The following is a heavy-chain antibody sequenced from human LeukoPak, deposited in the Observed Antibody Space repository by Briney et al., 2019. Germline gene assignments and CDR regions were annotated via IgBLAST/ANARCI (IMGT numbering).Heavy chain of an antibody. D-gene: IGHD1-1*01. J-gene: IGHJ4*02. Sequence: QRLFCTASVFTFSRLSMTWVRQPSAKGLEYVSTIRSNGDTTYNVDSVKGRFTISRDNSKNTLYLELNSLRVEDTATFYCAKGQELDDGVFDSWGQGTMVTVSS. V-gene: IGHV3-23*01. CDR1: VFTFSRLS. CDR2: IRSNGDTT. CDR3: AKGQELDDGVFDS.